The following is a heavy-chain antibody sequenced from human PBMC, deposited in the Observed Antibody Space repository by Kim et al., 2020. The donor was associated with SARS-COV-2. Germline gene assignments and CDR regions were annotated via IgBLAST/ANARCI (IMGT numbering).Heavy chain of an antibody. D-gene: IGHD3-10*01. Sequence: YVDSVKGRFTMSRDTARNSLSLQMNSLRTEDRAIYYCAARDSAQAPGGIWGQGTQVTVSS. V-gene: IGHV3-7*01. CDR3: AARDSAQAPGGI. J-gene: IGHJ4*02.